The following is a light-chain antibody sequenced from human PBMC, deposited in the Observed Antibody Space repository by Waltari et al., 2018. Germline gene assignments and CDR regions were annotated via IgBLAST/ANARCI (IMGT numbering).Light chain of an antibody. V-gene: IGLV2-14*01. CDR3: SSYTSSSTYV. CDR1: SSDVGGYNY. CDR2: DVS. J-gene: IGLJ1*01. Sequence: QSALTQPASVSGSPGQSITISCTGTSSDVGGYNYVSWYQQHPGKAPKRMIYDVSKRPSGVSTRVSGSKSGNTASLTISGLQAEDEADYYCSSYTSSSTYVFGTGTKVTVL.